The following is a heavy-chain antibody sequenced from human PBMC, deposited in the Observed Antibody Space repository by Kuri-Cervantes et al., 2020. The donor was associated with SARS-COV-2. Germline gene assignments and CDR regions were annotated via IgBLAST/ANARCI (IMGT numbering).Heavy chain of an antibody. Sequence: ASVKVSCKASGYTFTSYYMHWVRQAPGQGLEWMGIINPSGGSTSYAQKFQGRVTMTRDTSTSTVYMELSSLRSEDTAVYYCAREGWNDGSDVAFDICGQGTMVTVSS. CDR3: AREGWNDGSDVAFDI. D-gene: IGHD1-1*01. CDR1: GYTFTSYY. CDR2: INPSGGST. V-gene: IGHV1-46*03. J-gene: IGHJ3*02.